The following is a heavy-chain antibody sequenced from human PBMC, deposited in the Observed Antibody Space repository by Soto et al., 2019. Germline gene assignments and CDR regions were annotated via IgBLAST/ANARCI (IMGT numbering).Heavy chain of an antibody. D-gene: IGHD2-21*02. CDR3: ARGRVGYGPDRPESTAYCGGDCYSPYFDY. CDR1: GGSFSGYY. V-gene: IGHV4-34*01. J-gene: IGHJ4*02. Sequence: SETLSLTCAVYGGSFSGYYWSWIRQPPGKGLEWIGEINHSGSTNYNPSLKSRVTISVDTSKNQFSLKLSSVTAADTAVYYCARGRVGYGPDRPESTAYCGGDCYSPYFDYWGQGTLVTVSS. CDR2: INHSGST.